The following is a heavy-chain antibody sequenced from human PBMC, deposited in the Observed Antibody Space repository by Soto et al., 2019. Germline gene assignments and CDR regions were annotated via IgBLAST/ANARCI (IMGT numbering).Heavy chain of an antibody. CDR1: GYSFTNND. D-gene: IGHD3-10*01. CDR3: ARMATLGSLTWFDP. Sequence: ASVKVSCKASGYSFTNNDVSWVRQATGQGLEWMGWMNPGSGDTGYAQKFQGRVTMTRDISIATAYMELSSLRSDDTAIYYCARMATLGSLTWFDPWGQGTTVTVSS. CDR2: MNPGSGDT. J-gene: IGHJ5*02. V-gene: IGHV1-8*01.